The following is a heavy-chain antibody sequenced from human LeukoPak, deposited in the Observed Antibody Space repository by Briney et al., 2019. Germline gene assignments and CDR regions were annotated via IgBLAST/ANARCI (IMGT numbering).Heavy chain of an antibody. CDR3: TSGNH. J-gene: IGHJ5*02. CDR2: MSGNAGSI. Sequence: GGSLRLSCAASGFTFSTYAMSWVRQAPGKGLQWVSTMSGNAGSIYYADSVKGRFTISRDNSKNTLYLQMNSLRGEDTAVYSCTSGNHWGQGTLVTVSS. CDR1: GFTFSTYA. V-gene: IGHV3-23*01.